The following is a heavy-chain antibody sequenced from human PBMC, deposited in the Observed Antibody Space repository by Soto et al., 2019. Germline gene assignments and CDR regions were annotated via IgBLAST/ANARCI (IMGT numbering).Heavy chain of an antibody. J-gene: IGHJ4*02. CDR1: GGSFSGYY. CDR3: ARDNVVVPAAPIDY. Sequence: QVQLQQWGAGLLKPSETLSLTCAVYGGSFSGYYWSWIRQPPGKGLEWIGEINHSGSTNYNPSLKSRVTISVDTSKNPFSLKLSSVTAADTAVYYCARDNVVVPAAPIDYWGQGTLVTVSS. V-gene: IGHV4-34*01. CDR2: INHSGST. D-gene: IGHD2-2*01.